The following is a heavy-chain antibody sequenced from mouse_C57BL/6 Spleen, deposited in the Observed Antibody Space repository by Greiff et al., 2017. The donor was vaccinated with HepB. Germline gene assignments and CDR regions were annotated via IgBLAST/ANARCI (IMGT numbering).Heavy chain of an antibody. D-gene: IGHD2-4*01. CDR1: GYTFTSYW. Sequence: QVQLQHPGAELVKPGASVKLSCKASGYTFTSYWMHWVKQRPGQGLEWIGMIHPNSGSTNYNEKFKSKATLTVDKSSSTAYMQLSSLTSEDSAVYYCAAYYDYDGFAYWGQGTLVTVSA. CDR2: IHPNSGST. CDR3: AAYYDYDGFAY. J-gene: IGHJ3*01. V-gene: IGHV1-64*01.